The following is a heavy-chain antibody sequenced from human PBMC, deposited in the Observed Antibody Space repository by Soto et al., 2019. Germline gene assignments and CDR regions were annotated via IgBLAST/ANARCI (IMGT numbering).Heavy chain of an antibody. D-gene: IGHD3-22*01. V-gene: IGHV4-39*07. CDR2: IYYSGST. CDR1: GGSISSSNYY. J-gene: IGHJ4*02. CDR3: ARARWYYDSSGYLDY. Sequence: SETLSLTCTVSGGSISSSNYYWDWIRQPPVKGLEWIGSIYYSGSTYYNPSLKSRVTISVDTSKNQFSLKLSSVTAADTAVYYCARARWYYDSSGYLDYWGQGTLVTVSS.